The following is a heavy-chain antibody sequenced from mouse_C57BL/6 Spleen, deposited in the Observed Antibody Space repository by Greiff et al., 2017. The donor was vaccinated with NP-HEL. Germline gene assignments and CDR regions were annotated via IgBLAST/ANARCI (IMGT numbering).Heavy chain of an antibody. D-gene: IGHD4-1*01. J-gene: IGHJ2*01. CDR2: IDPSDSET. CDR1: GYTFTSYW. V-gene: IGHV1-52*01. CDR3: AREGITGTDYFDD. Sequence: QVQLQQPGAELVRPGSSVKLSCKASGYTFTSYWMHWVKQRPIQGLEWIGNIDPSDSETHYNQKFKDKATLTVDKSSSTAYMQLSSLTSEDSAVYYCAREGITGTDYFDDWGQGTTLTVSS.